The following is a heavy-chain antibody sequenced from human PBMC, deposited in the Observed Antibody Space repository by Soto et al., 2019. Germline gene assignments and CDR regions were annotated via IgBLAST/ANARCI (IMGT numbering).Heavy chain of an antibody. CDR3: ARGLDYYKTGY. Sequence: SETLSLTCAVYGGSFSGYYWSWIRQPPGKGLEWIGEINHSGSTNYNPSLKSRVTISVDTSKNQFSLKLSSVTAADTAVYYCARGLDYYKTGYWGPGTLVTVSS. CDR1: GGSFSGYY. J-gene: IGHJ4*02. V-gene: IGHV4-34*01. CDR2: INHSGST. D-gene: IGHD1-26*01.